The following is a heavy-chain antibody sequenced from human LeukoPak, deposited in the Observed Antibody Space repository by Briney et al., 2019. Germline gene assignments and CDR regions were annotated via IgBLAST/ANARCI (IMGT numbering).Heavy chain of an antibody. CDR3: ARSFFGDTAAGNR. CDR1: GGSISSYY. J-gene: IGHJ5*02. CDR2: IYTSGST. D-gene: IGHD6-13*01. Sequence: SETLSLTCTVSGGSISSYYWSWIRQPAGKGLEWIGRIYTSGSTNYNPSLKSRVTMSVDTTKNQFSQKLSSVASADMAVYYWARSFFGDTAAGNRWGQGTLVTVSS. V-gene: IGHV4-4*07.